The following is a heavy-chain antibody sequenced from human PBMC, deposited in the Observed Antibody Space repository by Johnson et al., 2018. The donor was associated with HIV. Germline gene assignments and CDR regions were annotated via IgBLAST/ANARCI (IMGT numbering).Heavy chain of an antibody. V-gene: IGHV3-30*04. CDR3: AKVQSGWYVGADAFDI. D-gene: IGHD6-19*01. CDR1: GFTFSSYA. J-gene: IGHJ3*02. Sequence: QVQLVESGGGVVQPGRSLRLSCAASGFTFSSYAMHWVRQAPGKGLEWVAVISYDGSNKYYADSVKGRFTISRDNSKNTLYLQMNSLRAEDTAVYYCAKVQSGWYVGADAFDIWGQGTMVT. CDR2: ISYDGSNK.